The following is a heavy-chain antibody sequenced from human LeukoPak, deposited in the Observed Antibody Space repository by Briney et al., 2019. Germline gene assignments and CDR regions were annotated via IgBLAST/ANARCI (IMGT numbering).Heavy chain of an antibody. D-gene: IGHD3-10*01. V-gene: IGHV3-66*01. CDR2: IYSGGST. CDR1: GFTVSSNY. CDR3: AIPPLSGTGSSRPLAEMDI. J-gene: IGHJ6*02. Sequence: PGGSLRLSCAASGFTVSSNYMSWVRQAPGKGLEWVSVIYSGGSTYYADSVKGRFTISRDNARNSLHLQMNSLRAEDTAVYYCAIPPLSGTGSSRPLAEMDIWGQGTTVTVSS.